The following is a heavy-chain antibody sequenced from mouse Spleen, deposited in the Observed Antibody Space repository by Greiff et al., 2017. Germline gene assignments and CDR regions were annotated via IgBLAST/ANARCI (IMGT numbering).Heavy chain of an antibody. CDR2: ISSGGSYT. Sequence: EVKLVESGGGLVKPGGSLKLSCAASGFAFSSYDMSWVRQTPEKRLEWVATISSGGSYTYYPDSVKGRFTISRDNARNTLFLQMTSLRSEDTAMYYCARKDYESRYFDYWGQGTTLTVSS. CDR3: ARKDYESRYFDY. V-gene: IGHV5-9*02. D-gene: IGHD2-4*01. CDR1: GFAFSSYD. J-gene: IGHJ2*01.